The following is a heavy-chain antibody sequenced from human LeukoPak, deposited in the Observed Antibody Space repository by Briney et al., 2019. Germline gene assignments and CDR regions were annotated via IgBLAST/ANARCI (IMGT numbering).Heavy chain of an antibody. CDR1: GLTFSSSA. J-gene: IGHJ4*02. CDR3: AKASTTVIEFDY. D-gene: IGHD4-11*01. V-gene: IGHV3-23*01. CDR2: ISGSGGST. Sequence: HAGGSLRLSCAAAGLTFSSSAISWVRPAPGKWLEWVSAISGSGGSTYYADSVKGRFTISRDNSNNPLYLQMKSLRAEASTVYYCAKASTTVIEFDYWGQGTLVTVSS.